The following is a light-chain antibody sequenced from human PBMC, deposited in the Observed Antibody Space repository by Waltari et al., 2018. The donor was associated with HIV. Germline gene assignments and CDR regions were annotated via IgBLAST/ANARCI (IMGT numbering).Light chain of an antibody. J-gene: IGLJ3*02. V-gene: IGLV1-44*01. CDR3: ATWDDSLNVWV. CDR1: RSSIGSNS. CDR2: NNN. Sequence: QSVLTQPPSVSGTPGQRVTLSCSGSRSSIGSNSVNWYQQLPRTAPRVVIYNNNQRPSWVPDRFSGSKSGTSVSLAISGLQSEDEADYYCATWDDSLNVWVFGGGTRLTVL.